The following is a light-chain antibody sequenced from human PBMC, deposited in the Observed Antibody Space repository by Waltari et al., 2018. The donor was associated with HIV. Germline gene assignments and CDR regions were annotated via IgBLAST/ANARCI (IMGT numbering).Light chain of an antibody. CDR1: SSNIGSKY. CDR2: RNN. CDR3: AAWDDSLSVVYV. V-gene: IGLV1-47*01. Sequence: QSVLTQPPSASGTPGQRVTISCSGSSSNIGSKYVYWYQQLPGTAPKLLIYRNNQRPSGVPDRFSGSKSGTSASLAISGLRSEDEADYYCAAWDDSLSVVYVFGTGTKGTVL. J-gene: IGLJ1*01.